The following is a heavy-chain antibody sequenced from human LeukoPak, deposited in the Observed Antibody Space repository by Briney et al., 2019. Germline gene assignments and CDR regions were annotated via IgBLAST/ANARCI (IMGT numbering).Heavy chain of an antibody. J-gene: IGHJ4*02. CDR3: AAIIRGYSYGLTQSYFDY. CDR1: GFTFSSYA. Sequence: EGSLRLSCAASGFTFSSYAMSWVRQAPGKGLEWVSAISGSGGSTYYADSVKGRFTISRDNSKNTLYLQMNSLRAEDTAVYYCAAIIRGYSYGLTQSYFDYWGQGTLVTVSS. D-gene: IGHD5-18*01. V-gene: IGHV3-23*01. CDR2: ISGSGGST.